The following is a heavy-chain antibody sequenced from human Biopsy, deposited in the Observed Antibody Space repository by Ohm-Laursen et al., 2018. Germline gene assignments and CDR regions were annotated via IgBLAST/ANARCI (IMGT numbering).Heavy chain of an antibody. CDR3: ARWEVGYSANDLRFDY. CDR1: GGSFSGSY. Sequence: TLSLTCAVYGGSFSGSYWTWIRQPPGKGLEWLGEMSHSGSTNHNPSLKSRVTISMDTSKNQFSLKRTSVTAADTAVYYCARWEVGYSANDLRFDYWGQGTLVTVSS. CDR2: MSHSGST. J-gene: IGHJ4*02. V-gene: IGHV4-34*01. D-gene: IGHD5-12*01.